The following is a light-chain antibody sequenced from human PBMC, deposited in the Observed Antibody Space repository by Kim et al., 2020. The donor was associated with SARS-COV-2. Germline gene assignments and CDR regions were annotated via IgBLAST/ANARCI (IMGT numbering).Light chain of an antibody. V-gene: IGKV3-11*01. Sequence: PGERATFYCRASHSVSSSLLWNQQKPGQAPRPLIYDASNRATGVPARFSGSGSGTDFTLTISSLEPEDFAVYYCQHRGNWPPFGQGTKVDIK. J-gene: IGKJ1*01. CDR1: HSVSSS. CDR3: QHRGNWPP. CDR2: DAS.